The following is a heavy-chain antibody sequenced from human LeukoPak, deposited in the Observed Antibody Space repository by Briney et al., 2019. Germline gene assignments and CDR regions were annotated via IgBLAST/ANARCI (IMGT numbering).Heavy chain of an antibody. CDR3: ARETGYCSGGSCYEDYYYGMDV. D-gene: IGHD2-15*01. J-gene: IGHJ6*02. CDR1: GFTFSSYS. V-gene: IGHV3-48*01. CDR2: ISSSSSTI. Sequence: GGSLRPSCAASGFTFSSYSMNWVRQAPGKGLEWVSYISSSSSTIYYADSVKGRFTISRDNAKNSLYLQMNSLRAEDTAVYYCARETGYCSGGSCYEDYYYGMDVWGQGTTVTVSS.